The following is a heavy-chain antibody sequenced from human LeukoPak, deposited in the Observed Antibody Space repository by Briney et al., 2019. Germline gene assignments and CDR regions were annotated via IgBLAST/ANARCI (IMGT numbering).Heavy chain of an antibody. CDR2: IYTSGST. V-gene: IGHV4-61*02. CDR3: ARFSDFWSGWYFDY. CDR1: GGSTSSGSYY. Sequence: SQTLSLTCTVSGGSTSSGSYYWSWIRQPAGKGLEWIGRIYTSGSTNYKPSLKSRVTISVDTSKNQFSLKLSSVTAADTAVYYCARFSDFWSGWYFDYWGQGTLVTVSS. D-gene: IGHD3-3*01. J-gene: IGHJ4*02.